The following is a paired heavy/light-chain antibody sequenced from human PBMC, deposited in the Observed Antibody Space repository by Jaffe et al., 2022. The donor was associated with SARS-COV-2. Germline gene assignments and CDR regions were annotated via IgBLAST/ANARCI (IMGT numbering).Light chain of an antibody. J-gene: IGKJ1*01. CDR2: GAS. V-gene: IGKV3-15*01. CDR1: QSIYSH. Sequence: EIVMTQSPATLSVSPGGSVTLSCRASQSIYSHLAWYQQTPGQAPRLLIYGASTRAAGIPARFSGSGSGTEFTLTISSLQSEDFAVYYCQQYNNWPTWTFGQGTKVEIK. CDR3: QQYNNWPTWT.
Heavy chain of an antibody. Sequence: EVQLVESGGGLVQPGGSLRLSCAASGFTFSRYWLSWVRQAPGKGLEWMANIKQDGTEKYYVDSVRGRFTISRDNAKDSLYLQMNSLGAGDTAVYYCARGNENVPVAGQARFFDLWGRGTLVTVSS. CDR1: GFTFSRYW. CDR3: ARGNENVPVAGQARFFDL. V-gene: IGHV3-7*01. D-gene: IGHD6-19*01. J-gene: IGHJ2*01. CDR2: IKQDGTEK.